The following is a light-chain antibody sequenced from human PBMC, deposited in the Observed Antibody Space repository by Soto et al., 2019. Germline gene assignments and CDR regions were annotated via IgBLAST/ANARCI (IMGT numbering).Light chain of an antibody. J-gene: IGKJ4*01. Sequence: EIVLTQSPATLSLSPGERATLSCRASQSVSSNLAWYQQTPGQAPRLLIYDASNRATGIPVRFSGSGSGTDFPLTISSLEPEDFAVYYCQQSRDWPLTFGGGTKVEIK. CDR2: DAS. CDR1: QSVSSN. V-gene: IGKV3-11*01. CDR3: QQSRDWPLT.